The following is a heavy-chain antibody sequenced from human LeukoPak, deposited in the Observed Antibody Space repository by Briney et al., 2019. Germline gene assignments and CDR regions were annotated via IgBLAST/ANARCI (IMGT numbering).Heavy chain of an antibody. V-gene: IGHV3-53*01. CDR2: IYSDGST. CDR1: GFTVSTNY. J-gene: IGHJ6*02. CDR3: ARSPPFYGMDV. Sequence: GGSLRLSCAAPGFTVSTNYMTWVRQAPGKGLEWVSGIYSDGSTYYAESVKGRFTISRDKSKNTLYLQMNSLRAVDTAVYYCARSPPFYGMDVWGQGTTVTVSS.